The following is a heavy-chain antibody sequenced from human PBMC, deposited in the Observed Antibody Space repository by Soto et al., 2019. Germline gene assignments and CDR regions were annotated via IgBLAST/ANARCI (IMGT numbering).Heavy chain of an antibody. CDR1: GFTFSSYE. V-gene: IGHV3-48*03. CDR2: ISSSGSTI. CDR3: ARVPVFWSGYYTPGA. J-gene: IGHJ4*02. D-gene: IGHD3-3*01. Sequence: GVLRLSCAASGFTFSSYEMNWVRQAPGKGLGWVSYISSSGSTIYYADSVKGRFTISRDNAKNSLYLQMNSLRAEDTAVYYCARVPVFWSGYYTPGAWGQGTLVTVSS.